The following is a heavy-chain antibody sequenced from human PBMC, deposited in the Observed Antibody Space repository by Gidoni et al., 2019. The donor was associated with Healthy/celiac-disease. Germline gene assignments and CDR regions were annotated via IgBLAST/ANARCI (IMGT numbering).Heavy chain of an antibody. J-gene: IGHJ6*03. CDR3: ARSLTYCSSTSCLNYYYYYMDV. CDR1: GGTFSSYA. Sequence: QVQLVQSGAAVKKPGSSVKVSCKASGGTFSSYAISWVRQAPGQGLEWMGGIIPIFGTANYAQKFQGRVTITADKSTSTAYMELSSLRSEDTAVYYCARSLTYCSSTSCLNYYYYYMDVWGKGTTVTVSS. D-gene: IGHD2-2*01. V-gene: IGHV1-69*06. CDR2: IIPIFGTA.